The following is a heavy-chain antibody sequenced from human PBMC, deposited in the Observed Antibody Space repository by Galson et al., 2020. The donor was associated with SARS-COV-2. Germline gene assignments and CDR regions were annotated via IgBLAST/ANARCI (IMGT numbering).Heavy chain of an antibody. CDR2: IWYDGSNK. D-gene: IGHD1-26*01. CDR3: ARDGRPVGATYYYGMDV. J-gene: IGHJ6*02. Sequence: GGSLRLSCAASGFTFSSYGMHWVRQAPGKGLEWVAVIWYDGSNKYYADSVKGRFTISRDNSKNTLYLQMNSLRAEDTAVYYCARDGRPVGATYYYGMDVWGQGTTVTVSS. V-gene: IGHV3-33*01. CDR1: GFTFSSYG.